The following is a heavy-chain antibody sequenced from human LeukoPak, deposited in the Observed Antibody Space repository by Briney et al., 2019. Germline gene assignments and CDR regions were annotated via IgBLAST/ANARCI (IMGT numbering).Heavy chain of an antibody. J-gene: IGHJ4*02. CDR1: GGTFSSYA. CDR2: IIPIFGTA. Sequence: GASVKVSCKASGGTFSSYAISWVRQAPGQGLEWMGGIIPIFGTANYAQKFQGRVTITADESTSTAYMGLSSLRSEDTAVYYCARDSEMATIIRYWGQGTLVTVSS. D-gene: IGHD5-24*01. CDR3: ARDSEMATIIRY. V-gene: IGHV1-69*01.